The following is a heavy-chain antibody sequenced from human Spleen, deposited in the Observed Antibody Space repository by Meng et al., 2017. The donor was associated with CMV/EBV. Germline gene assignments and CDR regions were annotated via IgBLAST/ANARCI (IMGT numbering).Heavy chain of an antibody. CDR2: VSYDGSNK. J-gene: IGHJ6*02. CDR3: ARGYFDNYYCGVDV. Sequence: GESLKISCAGSGFTFSSYAMHWVRQAPGKGLEWVAVVSYDGSNKYYADSVKGRFTISRDKSKKTLNLQMNSLRAEDTAVYFCARGYFDNYYCGVDVWGQGTTVTVSS. V-gene: IGHV3-30-3*01. CDR1: GFTFSSYA. D-gene: IGHD3-9*01.